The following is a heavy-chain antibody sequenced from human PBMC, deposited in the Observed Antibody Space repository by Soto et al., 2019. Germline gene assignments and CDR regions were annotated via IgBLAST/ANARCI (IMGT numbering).Heavy chain of an antibody. CDR3: ARDLTISSTDGPLDP. V-gene: IGHV4-59*01. J-gene: IGHJ5*02. CDR2: IHYTGST. CDR1: GGSMRRYY. Sequence: PSETLSLTCTVSGGSMRRYYWTWSRQPPGKGLEWIGNIHYTGSTNYNPSLKSRVTILLGTSTSQFSLKVSSVTAADTAVYYCARDLTISSTDGPLDPWGHGTLVTVSS. D-gene: IGHD1-1*01.